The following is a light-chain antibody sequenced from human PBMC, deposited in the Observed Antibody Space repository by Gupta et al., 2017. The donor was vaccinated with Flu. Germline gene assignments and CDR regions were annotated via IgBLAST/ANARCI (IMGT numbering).Light chain of an antibody. V-gene: IGLV7-46*01. CDR2: DKR. CDR1: TGVVTSGQC. J-gene: IGLJ3*02. CDR3: SLSDSGAWV. Sequence: VTPTCGAITGVVTSGQCRYWFQKKAGHDPRNVIYDKRNRRAWTPARFSGSLRGGTAALTLSGAQAEDDDYYYCSLSDSGAWVFGGGTKLTVL.